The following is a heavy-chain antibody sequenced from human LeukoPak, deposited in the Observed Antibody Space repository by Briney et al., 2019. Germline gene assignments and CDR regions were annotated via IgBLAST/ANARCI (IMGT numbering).Heavy chain of an antibody. CDR3: ARDWVTMVRGVPLNYMDV. CDR2: IYYSGST. CDR1: GGSISSYY. D-gene: IGHD3-10*01. J-gene: IGHJ6*03. V-gene: IGHV4-59*01. Sequence: SETLSLTCTVSGGSISSYYWSWIRQPPGKGLEWIGYIYYSGSTNYNTSLKSRVPISVDTSKNQFSLKLSSVTAADTAVYYCARDWVTMVRGVPLNYMDVWGKGTTVTISS.